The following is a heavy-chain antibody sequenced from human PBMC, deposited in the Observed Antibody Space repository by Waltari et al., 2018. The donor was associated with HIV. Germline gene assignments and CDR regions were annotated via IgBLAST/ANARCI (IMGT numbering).Heavy chain of an antibody. J-gene: IGHJ6*02. CDR3: ARAIFGVGLKYYGMDV. CDR1: GGTFSSYT. V-gene: IGHV1-69*02. Sequence: QVQLVQSGAEVKKPGSSVKVSCKASGGTFSSYTSSWVRQAPGQGLEWMGRIIPILGIAKYAQKFQGRVTITADKSTSTAYMELSSLRSEDTAVYYCARAIFGVGLKYYGMDVWGQGTTVTVSS. CDR2: IIPILGIA. D-gene: IGHD3-3*02.